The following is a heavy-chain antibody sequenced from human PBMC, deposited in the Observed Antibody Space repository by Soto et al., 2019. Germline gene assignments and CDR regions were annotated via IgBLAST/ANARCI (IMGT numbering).Heavy chain of an antibody. D-gene: IGHD3-22*01. J-gene: IGHJ4*02. CDR2: IYYSGST. Sequence: SETLSHTCTFSGGSVSSGSYYLSWIRQPPGKGLEWIGYIYYSGSTNYNPSLKSRVTISVDTSKNQFSLKLSSVTAADTAVYYCARLYYYDSSGYPHFDYWGQGTLVTVSS. CDR1: GGSVSSGSYY. V-gene: IGHV4-61*01. CDR3: ARLYYYDSSGYPHFDY.